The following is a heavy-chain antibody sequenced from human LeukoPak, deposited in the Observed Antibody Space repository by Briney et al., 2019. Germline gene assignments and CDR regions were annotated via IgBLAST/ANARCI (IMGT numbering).Heavy chain of an antibody. CDR2: ILYDGSNK. Sequence: GGSLRLSCAASGFTFSSYAMHWVRQAPGKGLEWVAVILYDGSNKYYADSVKGRSTISRDNSKNTLYLQMNSLRAEDTAVYYCARDPETVWFGELLYYFDYWGQGTLVTVSS. V-gene: IGHV3-30*04. D-gene: IGHD3-10*01. CDR1: GFTFSSYA. J-gene: IGHJ4*02. CDR3: ARDPETVWFGELLYYFDY.